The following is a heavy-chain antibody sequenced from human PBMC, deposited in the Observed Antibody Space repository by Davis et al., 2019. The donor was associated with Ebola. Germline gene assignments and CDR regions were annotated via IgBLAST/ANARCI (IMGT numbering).Heavy chain of an antibody. CDR3: VRAGCGDCYHHSNNWFDP. CDR1: GFTFTGSA. CDR2: IRGNGDT. J-gene: IGHJ5*02. V-gene: IGHV3-23*01. D-gene: IGHD2-21*01. Sequence: GGSLRLSCAASGFTFTGSAVTWVRQAPGRGLDWVSDIRGNGDTHYADSVKGRFTISRDNAKNSLYLQMNSLRDEDTAVYYCVRAGCGDCYHHSNNWFDPWGQGTLVTVSS.